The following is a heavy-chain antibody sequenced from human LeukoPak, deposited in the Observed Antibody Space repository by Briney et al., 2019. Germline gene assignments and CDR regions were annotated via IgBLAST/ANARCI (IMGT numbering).Heavy chain of an antibody. CDR2: ISSSSSYI. V-gene: IGHV3-21*04. D-gene: IGHD5-18*01. Sequence: GGSLRLSCAASGFTFSSYSMNWVRQAPGKGLEWVSSISSSSSYIYYADSVKGRFTISRDNAKNSLYLQMNSLRAEDTALYYCAKDSTAMVTDYMDVWGKGTTVTISS. CDR1: GFTFSSYS. CDR3: AKDSTAMVTDYMDV. J-gene: IGHJ6*03.